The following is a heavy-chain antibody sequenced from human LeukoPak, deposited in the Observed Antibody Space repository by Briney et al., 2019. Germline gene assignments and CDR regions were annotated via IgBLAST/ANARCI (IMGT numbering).Heavy chain of an antibody. Sequence: GGSLRLSCAASRFTLSSYGIHWVRQAPGKGLQWVAAISDDGGNKYYSDSMKGRFTISRDNSQNLVYLQTNSLRTEDTAVYYCAIIGAAGGTTSAKKFDDWGQGTLVTVSS. CDR3: AIIGAAGGTTSAKKFDD. CDR2: ISDDGGNK. D-gene: IGHD1-14*01. J-gene: IGHJ4*02. CDR1: RFTLSSYG. V-gene: IGHV3-30*03.